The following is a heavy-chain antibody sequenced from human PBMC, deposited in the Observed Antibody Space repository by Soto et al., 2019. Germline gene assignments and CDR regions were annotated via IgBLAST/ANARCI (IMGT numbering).Heavy chain of an antibody. CDR2: IYTSGST. CDR3: ARDFYGSGPRGAFDI. CDR1: GVSITTNGYS. V-gene: IGHV4-61*08. D-gene: IGHD3-10*01. Sequence: NPSETLSLTCAVSGVSITTNGYSWSWIRQPPGKGLEWIGYIYTSGSTNYNPSLKSRVTMSVDTSKNQFSLKLSSVTAADTAVYYCARDFYGSGPRGAFDIWGQGTMVTVSS. J-gene: IGHJ3*02.